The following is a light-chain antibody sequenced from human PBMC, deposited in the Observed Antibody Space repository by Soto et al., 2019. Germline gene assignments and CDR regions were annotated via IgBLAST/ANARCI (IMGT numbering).Light chain of an antibody. CDR1: QSVSSSY. CDR3: QQYGSSSWT. V-gene: IGKV3-20*01. J-gene: IGKJ1*01. CDR2: AAS. Sequence: EIVLTQSPGTLSLSPGERATLSCRASQSVSSSYLAWYQQKPGQAPRLLIYAASSRATGIPDRFSGRGSGTDFTLTICRLEPEDCAVYYCQQYGSSSWTVGQGTTVEI.